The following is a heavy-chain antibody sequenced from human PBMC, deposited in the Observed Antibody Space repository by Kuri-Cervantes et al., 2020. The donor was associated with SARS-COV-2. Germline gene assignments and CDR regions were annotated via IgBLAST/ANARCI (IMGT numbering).Heavy chain of an antibody. J-gene: IGHJ4*02. CDR2: IYHSGST. Sequence: SETLSLTCVVSNDSISSSDWWSWVRQPPGKGLEWIGEIYHSGSTNYNPSLKSRVTISIDKPKNQFSLKLSFVTAADTAVYYCARDFGDYWSQGTLVTVSS. V-gene: IGHV4-4*02. CDR3: ARDFGDY. D-gene: IGHD3-10*01. CDR1: NDSISSSDW.